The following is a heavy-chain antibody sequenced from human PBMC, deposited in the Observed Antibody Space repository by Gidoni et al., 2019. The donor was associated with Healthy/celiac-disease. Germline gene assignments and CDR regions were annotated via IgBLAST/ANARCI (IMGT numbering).Heavy chain of an antibody. CDR1: GRTFSSPA. CDR2: IIPIFDTA. J-gene: IGHJ5*02. CDR3: ARGEASGGSCCGRFDP. D-gene: IGHD2-15*01. V-gene: IGHV1-69*01. Sequence: QVQLVQSGAEVKKPGPSVQLSCKPPGRTFSSPAISWVRQAPGQGLEWMGGIIPIFDTANYAQKFQGRVTITADESTSKAYVELSSLRSEDTAVYYCARGEASGGSCCGRFDPWGQGTLVTVSS.